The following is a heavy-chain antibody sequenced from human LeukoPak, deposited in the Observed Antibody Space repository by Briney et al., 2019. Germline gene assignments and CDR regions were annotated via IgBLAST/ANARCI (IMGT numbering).Heavy chain of an antibody. D-gene: IGHD3-3*01. CDR1: GYSFTSYW. CDR3: ARTTSLFWSGYYPDY. Sequence: GESLEISCKGSGYSFTSYWIGWVRQMPGKGLEWMGIIYPGDSDTRYSPSFQGQVTISADKSISTAYLQWSSLKASDTAMYYCARTTSLFWSGYYPDYWGQGTLVTVSS. CDR2: IYPGDSDT. V-gene: IGHV5-51*01. J-gene: IGHJ4*02.